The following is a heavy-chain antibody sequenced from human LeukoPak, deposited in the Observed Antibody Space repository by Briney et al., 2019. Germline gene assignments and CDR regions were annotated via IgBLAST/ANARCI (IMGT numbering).Heavy chain of an antibody. CDR3: ASTMIISSYYFDS. V-gene: IGHV4-34*01. CDR1: GESLNSNH. D-gene: IGHD3-22*01. Sequence: SETLSLTCALYGESLNSNHWSWIRQPPGKGLEWIGDISHPGKTTYNPSLKSRVTMSTDTSRNQFSLRLTSVTAADTSVYLCASTMIISSYYFDSWGQGTQVIVSS. J-gene: IGHJ4*02. CDR2: ISHPGKT.